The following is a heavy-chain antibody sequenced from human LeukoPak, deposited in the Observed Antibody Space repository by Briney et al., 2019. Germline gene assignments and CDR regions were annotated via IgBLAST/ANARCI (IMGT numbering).Heavy chain of an antibody. Sequence: GGSLRLSCAASGFTFSGPAMHWVRQASGKGLEWVGRIRSKANSYATAYAASVKGRFTISRDDSKNTAYLQMNSLKTEDTAVYYCTSPHGGGDYWGQGTLVTVSS. CDR3: TSPHGGGDY. CDR1: GFTFSGPA. CDR2: IRSKANSYAT. V-gene: IGHV3-73*01. J-gene: IGHJ4*02. D-gene: IGHD3-10*01.